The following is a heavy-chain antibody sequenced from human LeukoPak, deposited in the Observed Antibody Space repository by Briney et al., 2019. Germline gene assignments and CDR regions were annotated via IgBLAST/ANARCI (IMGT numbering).Heavy chain of an antibody. J-gene: IGHJ2*01. CDR1: GVSISSSSYY. Sequence: SETLSLTCTVSGVSISSSSYYWGWIRQPPGKGLEWIGSIYYSGSTYYNPSLKSRVTISVDTSKNQFSLKLSSVTAADTAVYYCARPELDIVATIGYNWYFDLWGRGTLVTVSS. CDR3: ARPELDIVATIGYNWYFDL. CDR2: IYYSGST. V-gene: IGHV4-39*01. D-gene: IGHD5-12*01.